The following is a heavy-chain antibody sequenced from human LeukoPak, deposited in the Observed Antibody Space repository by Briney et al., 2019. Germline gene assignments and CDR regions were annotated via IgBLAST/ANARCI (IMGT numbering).Heavy chain of an antibody. D-gene: IGHD3-10*01. CDR1: GFTFTSSA. Sequence: SVKVSCKASGFTFTSSAMQWVRQARGQRLEWIGWIVVGSGNTNYAQKFQERVTITRDMSTSTAYMELRSLRSDDTAVYYCARDITWFGEYPYYFDYWGQGTLVTVSS. CDR3: ARDITWFGEYPYYFDY. J-gene: IGHJ4*02. V-gene: IGHV1-58*02. CDR2: IVVGSGNT.